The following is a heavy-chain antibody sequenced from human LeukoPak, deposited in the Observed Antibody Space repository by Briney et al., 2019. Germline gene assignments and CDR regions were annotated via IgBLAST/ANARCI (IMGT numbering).Heavy chain of an antibody. CDR2: IIPIFGTA. J-gene: IGHJ6*03. Sequence: SVKVSCKASGGTFSSYAISWVRQAPGQGLEWMGGIIPIFGTANYAQKFQGRVTITADESTSTAYMELSSLRSEDTAVYYCARDLNRIAAAHPHYYMDVWGKGTTVTVSS. CDR3: ARDLNRIAAAHPHYYMDV. V-gene: IGHV1-69*13. D-gene: IGHD6-13*01. CDR1: GGTFSSYA.